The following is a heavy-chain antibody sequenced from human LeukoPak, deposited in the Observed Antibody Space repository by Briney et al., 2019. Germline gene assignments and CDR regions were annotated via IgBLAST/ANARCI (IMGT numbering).Heavy chain of an antibody. CDR3: LGYYSGSPN. D-gene: IGHD3-10*01. CDR1: GFTFSYNW. CDR2: ISSDGRTT. Sequence: GSLRLSCAASGFTFSYNWMHRVRQAPGKGLVLVSRISSDGRTTHYADSVKGRFTISRDSAKNTLFLQMNDLRAEDTAVYYCLGYYSGSPNWGQGTLVTVSS. V-gene: IGHV3-74*01. J-gene: IGHJ4*02.